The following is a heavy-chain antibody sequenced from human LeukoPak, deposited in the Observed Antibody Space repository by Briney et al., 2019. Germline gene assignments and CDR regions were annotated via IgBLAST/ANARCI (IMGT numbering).Heavy chain of an antibody. CDR3: ARGNPSSGDAFDI. Sequence: PSETLSLTCTVSGSSISGYYCIWIRQPPGKGLEWVGYIYYSGSTSYNPSLRSRVTISVDTSKNQFSLKVSSVTASDTAVYYCARGNPSSGDAFDIWGRGTKVTVSS. D-gene: IGHD6-19*01. J-gene: IGHJ3*02. V-gene: IGHV4-59*08. CDR2: IYYSGST. CDR1: GSSISGYY.